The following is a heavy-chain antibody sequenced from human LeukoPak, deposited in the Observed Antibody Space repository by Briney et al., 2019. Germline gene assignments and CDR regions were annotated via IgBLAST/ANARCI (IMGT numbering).Heavy chain of an antibody. CDR3: AKGRRDGHNFDFDY. V-gene: IGHV3-23*01. CDR1: GFTFSSDA. Sequence: PGGSLRLSCAASGFTFSSDAMSWVRQAPGKGLEWVSAISGSGGSTYYADSVKGRFTISRDSSKNTLYLQMNSLRAEDTAAYYCAKGRRDGHNFDFDYWGQGTLVTVSS. CDR2: ISGSGGST. J-gene: IGHJ4*02. D-gene: IGHD5-24*01.